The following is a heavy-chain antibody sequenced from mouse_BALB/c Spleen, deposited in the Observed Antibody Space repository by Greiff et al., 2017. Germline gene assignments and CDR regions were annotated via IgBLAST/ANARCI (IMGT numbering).Heavy chain of an antibody. J-gene: IGHJ4*01. Sequence: EVKLMESGGGLVKPGGSLKLSCAASGFTFSSYAMSWVRQTPEKRLEWVASISSGGSTYYPDSVKGRFTISRDNARNILYLQMSSLRSEDTAMYYCARGLGGNYDYYAMDYWGQGTSVTVSA. CDR2: ISSGGST. V-gene: IGHV5-6-5*01. CDR1: GFTFSSYA. CDR3: ARGLGGNYDYYAMDY. D-gene: IGHD2-1*01.